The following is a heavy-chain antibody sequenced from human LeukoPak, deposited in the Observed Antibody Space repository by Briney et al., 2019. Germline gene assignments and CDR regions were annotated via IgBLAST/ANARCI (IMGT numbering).Heavy chain of an antibody. J-gene: IGHJ4*02. V-gene: IGHV3-30*18. D-gene: IGHD5-24*01. CDR1: GFTFSSYG. CDR3: AKDRGDGYNWENYSGFDS. Sequence: PGRSLRLSCAASGFTFSSYGMQWVRQAPGKGPEWVAVILNDERNKWYADSVKGRFTTSRDNSQNTLSLQMNNLRVEDTGVYYCAKDRGDGYNWENYSGFDSWGQGTLVTVSS. CDR2: ILNDERNK.